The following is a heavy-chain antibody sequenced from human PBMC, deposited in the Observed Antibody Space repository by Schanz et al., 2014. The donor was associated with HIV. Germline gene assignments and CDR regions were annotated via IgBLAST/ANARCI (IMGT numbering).Heavy chain of an antibody. CDR3: AKCPTMVRGTGMAV. Sequence: QVQLVESGGGVVQPGRSLRLSCAASGFTFSTYGMHWVRQTPGKGLEWVAFISNDGRNKYYADSVKGRFTISRDSSRNTLYLQMNSLRAEDTAVYYCAKCPTMVRGTGMAVWGQGTTVTVSS. CDR2: ISNDGRNK. D-gene: IGHD3-10*01. J-gene: IGHJ6*02. V-gene: IGHV3-30*18. CDR1: GFTFSTYG.